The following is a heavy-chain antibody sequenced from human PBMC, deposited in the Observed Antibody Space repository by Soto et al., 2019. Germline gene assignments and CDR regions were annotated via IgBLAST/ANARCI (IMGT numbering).Heavy chain of an antibody. CDR2: ISYDGSNK. V-gene: IGHV3-30-3*01. Sequence: TGGSLRLSCAASGFTFSSYAMHWVRQAPGKGLEWVAVISYDGSNKYYADSVKGRFTISRDNSKNTLYLQMNSLRADDTAVYYCARGSGYSSSQSNFWGKGTLVTVSS. D-gene: IGHD6-13*01. CDR1: GFTFSSYA. CDR3: ARGSGYSSSQSNF. J-gene: IGHJ4*02.